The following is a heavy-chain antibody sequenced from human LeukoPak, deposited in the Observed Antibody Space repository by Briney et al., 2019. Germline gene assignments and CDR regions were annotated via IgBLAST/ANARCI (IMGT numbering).Heavy chain of an antibody. D-gene: IGHD3-3*01. J-gene: IGHJ5*02. CDR3: ASGGNLRFLEWLPPWWFDP. CDR2: ISSSSSYI. V-gene: IGHV3-21*01. CDR1: GFTFSSYS. Sequence: GGSLRLSCAASGFTFSSYSMNWVRQAPGKGLEWVSSISSSSSYIYYADSVKGRFTISRNNAKNSLYLQMNSLRAEDTAVYYCASGGNLRFLEWLPPWWFDPWGQGTLVTVSS.